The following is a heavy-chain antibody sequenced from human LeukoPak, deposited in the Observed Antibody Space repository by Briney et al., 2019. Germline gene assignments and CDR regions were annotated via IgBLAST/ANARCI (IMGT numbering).Heavy chain of an antibody. Sequence: GGSLRLSCAASGFIVSGDFMSWVRQAPGKGLEWVSVIYSDGSTYYADSVKGRFTISRDNSKNTLYLQMNSLRAEDTAVYYCARDLPYSSGWYGINPYYYYGMDVWGQGTTVTVSS. J-gene: IGHJ6*02. CDR2: IYSDGST. CDR1: GFIVSGDF. V-gene: IGHV3-66*02. CDR3: ARDLPYSSGWYGINPYYYYGMDV. D-gene: IGHD6-19*01.